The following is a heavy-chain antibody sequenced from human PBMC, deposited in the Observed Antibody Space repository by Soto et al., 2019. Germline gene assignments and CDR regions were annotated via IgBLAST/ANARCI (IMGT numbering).Heavy chain of an antibody. CDR2: ISYDGSNK. CDR1: GFTFSSCA. V-gene: IGHV3-30-3*01. J-gene: IGHJ4*02. CDR3: ARDKRDLRVLEWSYYFDY. Sequence: QVQLVESGGGVVQPGRSLRLSCAASGFTFSSCAMHWVRQAPGKGLEWVALISYDGSNKYYADSVKGRFTISRDNSKNTRYLQMNSLRAAETAVYYCARDKRDLRVLEWSYYFDYWGQGTLVTVSS. D-gene: IGHD3-3*01.